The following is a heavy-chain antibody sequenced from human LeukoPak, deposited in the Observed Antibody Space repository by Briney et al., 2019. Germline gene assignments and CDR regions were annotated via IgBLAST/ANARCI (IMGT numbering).Heavy chain of an antibody. Sequence: PGGSLRLSCAASGFTFSSYEMIWVRQAPGKGLEWVGRIKRKTDGGTTDYAAPVRGRFTISRDDSKNTIYLQMNSLRTEDTAIYYCTTAITASDWHDYWGQGTLVTVSS. D-gene: IGHD2-21*02. J-gene: IGHJ4*02. CDR3: TTAITASDWHDY. CDR2: IKRKTDGGTT. V-gene: IGHV3-15*01. CDR1: GFTFSSYE.